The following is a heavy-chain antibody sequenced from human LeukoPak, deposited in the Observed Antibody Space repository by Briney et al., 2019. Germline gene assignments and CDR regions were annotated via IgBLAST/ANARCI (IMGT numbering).Heavy chain of an antibody. CDR3: ASQADVYNWFDP. V-gene: IGHV4-59*08. J-gene: IGHJ5*02. Sequence: SETLSLTCIVSGGSISNDYWSWIRQAPGKGLEWIWYIHYSGSTNYNPSLKSRATISLDTSKEQFSVKLRSVTAADTAVYYCASQADVYNWFDPWGQGTLVTVSS. CDR2: IHYSGST. D-gene: IGHD5/OR15-5a*01. CDR1: GGSISNDY.